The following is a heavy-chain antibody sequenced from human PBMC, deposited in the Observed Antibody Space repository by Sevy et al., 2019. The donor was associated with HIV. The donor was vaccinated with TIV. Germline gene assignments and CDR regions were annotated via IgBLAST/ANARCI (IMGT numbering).Heavy chain of an antibody. CDR3: ARDQGKMVRVVKNAFDI. D-gene: IGHD3-10*01. CDR2: ISYDGSNK. J-gene: IGHJ3*02. V-gene: IGHV3-30-3*01. Sequence: GGSLRLSCAASGFTFSSYAMHWVRQAPGKGLEWVAVISYDGSNKYYADSVKGRFTISRDNSKNTLYLKMNSLRAEDTAVYYCARDQGKMVRVVKNAFDIWGQGTMVTVSS. CDR1: GFTFSSYA.